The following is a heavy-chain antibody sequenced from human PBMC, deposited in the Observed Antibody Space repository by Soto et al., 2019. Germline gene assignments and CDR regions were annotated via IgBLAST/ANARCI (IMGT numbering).Heavy chain of an antibody. V-gene: IGHV4-31*03. CDR3: ARAGDGYCSSTSCHDAFDI. Sequence: SEILSLTCTVSGGSISSGGYYWSWIRQYPGKGLEWIGYIYYSGSTYYNPSLKSRVTISVDASKNQFSLKLSSVTAADTAVYYCARAGDGYCSSTSCHDAFDIWGRGTMVTVSS. D-gene: IGHD2-2*01. J-gene: IGHJ3*02. CDR1: GGSISSGGYY. CDR2: IYYSGST.